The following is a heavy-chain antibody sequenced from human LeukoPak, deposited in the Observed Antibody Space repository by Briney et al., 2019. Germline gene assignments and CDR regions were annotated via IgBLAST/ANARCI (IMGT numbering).Heavy chain of an antibody. CDR1: GFTFSSFS. CDR3: ARDEALDY. Sequence: GGSLRLSCAASGFTFSSFSMNWVRQAPGKELEWVSSISSGLSSTYYADSVKGRFTISRDNSKNSLYLQMNSLSAEDTAVYYCARDEALDYWGQGTLVTVSS. CDR2: ISSGLSST. J-gene: IGHJ4*02. V-gene: IGHV3-21*01.